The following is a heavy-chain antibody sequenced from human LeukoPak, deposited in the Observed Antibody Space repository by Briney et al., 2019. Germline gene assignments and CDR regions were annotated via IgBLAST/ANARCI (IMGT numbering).Heavy chain of an antibody. CDR2: ISGGGDHT. CDR3: ARFETVTAKPFEF. D-gene: IGHD2-21*02. J-gene: IGHJ4*02. Sequence: GGSLRLSCAASGFTFSSYSMNWVRQAPGMGLEWVSSISGGGDHTLYADSVKGRFTISRDNAKNSLYLQMNSLRAEDTAVYYCARFETVTAKPFEFWGQGALVTVSS. V-gene: IGHV3-21*01. CDR1: GFTFSSYS.